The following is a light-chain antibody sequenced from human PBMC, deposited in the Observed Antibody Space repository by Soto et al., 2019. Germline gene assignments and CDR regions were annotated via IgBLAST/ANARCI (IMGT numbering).Light chain of an antibody. J-gene: IGLJ1*01. Sequence: QSALTQPASVSGSPGQSITISCTGTSSDVGGYNYVSWYQQHPGKAPKLVIYDVTIRPSGVSKRFSGSKSGNTASLTISGLQAEDEADYYCNSFSRSRPPSYVFGTGTKPTVL. CDR3: NSFSRSRPPSYV. CDR1: SSDVGGYNY. CDR2: DVT. V-gene: IGLV2-14*03.